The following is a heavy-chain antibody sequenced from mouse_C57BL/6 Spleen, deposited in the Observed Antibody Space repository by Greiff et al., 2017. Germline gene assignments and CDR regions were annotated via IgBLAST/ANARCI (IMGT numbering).Heavy chain of an antibody. Sequence: EVKLMESGGGLVKPGGSLKLSCAASGFTFSDYGMHWVRQAPEKGLEWVAYISSGSSTIYYADTVKGRFTISRDNAKNTLFLQMTSLRSEDTAMYYCANPHAMDYWGQGTSVTVSS. CDR2: ISSGSSTI. V-gene: IGHV5-17*01. CDR1: GFTFSDYG. CDR3: ANPHAMDY. J-gene: IGHJ4*01.